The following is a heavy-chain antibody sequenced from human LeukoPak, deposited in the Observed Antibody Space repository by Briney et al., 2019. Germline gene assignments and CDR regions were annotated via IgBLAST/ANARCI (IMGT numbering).Heavy chain of an antibody. J-gene: IGHJ6*02. V-gene: IGHV4-34*01. CDR2: INHSGST. CDR1: GGSFSGYY. D-gene: IGHD6-13*01. CDR3: ARAGGSSWPYYHYGMDV. Sequence: SETLSLTCAVYGGSFSGYYWSWIRQPPGKGLEWIGEINHSGSTNYNPSLKSRVTISVDTSKSQFSLKLSSVTAADTAVYYCARAGGSSWPYYHYGMDVWGQGTTVTVSS.